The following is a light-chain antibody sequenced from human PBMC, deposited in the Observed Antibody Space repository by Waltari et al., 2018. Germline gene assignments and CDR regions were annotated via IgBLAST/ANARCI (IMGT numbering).Light chain of an antibody. V-gene: IGKV1-6*01. CDR2: AAS. Sequence: AIQMTQSPSSLSASVGDRVTIPCRASQGIRNDLGWYQQKPGKAPKLQLYAASSLTRGVPSRFRGSGSGTDFTLTISSLQPEDFATYYCLQDYNYPRTFGQGTKVEIK. CDR3: LQDYNYPRT. CDR1: QGIRND. J-gene: IGKJ1*01.